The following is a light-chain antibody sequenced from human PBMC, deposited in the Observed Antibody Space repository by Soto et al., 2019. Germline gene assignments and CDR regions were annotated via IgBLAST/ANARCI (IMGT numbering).Light chain of an antibody. V-gene: IGKV3-15*01. Sequence: EIVLTQSPATLYVSPGGRATLSCRVSQSVSTNLAWFQQKPGQAPRLLIYGASTRATGIPARFSGSGSEREFTLTISSLQSEDYAIYFCQQYNDWGTFGQGTRVEIK. CDR3: QQYNDWGT. CDR2: GAS. CDR1: QSVSTN. J-gene: IGKJ1*01.